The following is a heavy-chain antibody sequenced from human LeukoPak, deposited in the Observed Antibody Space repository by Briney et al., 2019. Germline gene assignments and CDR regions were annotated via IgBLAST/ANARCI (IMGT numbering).Heavy chain of an antibody. CDR1: GFTFSSYW. J-gene: IGHJ6*04. CDR3: ARGIMRYYGTDV. CDR2: INSDGSST. V-gene: IGHV3-74*01. Sequence: GGSLRLSCAASGFTFSSYWMHWVCQAPGKGLVWVSRINSDGSSTSYADSVKGRLTISRDNAKNTLYLQMNSLRVEDTAVYYCARGIMRYYGTDVWGKGTTVTVSS. D-gene: IGHD3-16*01.